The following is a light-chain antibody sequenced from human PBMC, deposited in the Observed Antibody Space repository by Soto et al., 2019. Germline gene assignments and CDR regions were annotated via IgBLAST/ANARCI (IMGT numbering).Light chain of an antibody. Sequence: DIQMTQSPSSLSASVEDRVIITCRASQSISNHLNWYQQKPGKAPKLLIYAASSLQSGVPSRFSGSGSGTDFTLTISSLQPEDFATYYCQHFKTFPITFGQGTRLEIK. CDR1: QSISNH. J-gene: IGKJ5*01. V-gene: IGKV1-39*01. CDR3: QHFKTFPIT. CDR2: AAS.